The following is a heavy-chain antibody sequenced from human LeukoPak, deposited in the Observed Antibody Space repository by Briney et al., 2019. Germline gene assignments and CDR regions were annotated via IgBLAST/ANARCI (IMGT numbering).Heavy chain of an antibody. V-gene: IGHV3-53*01. D-gene: IGHD3-10*02. J-gene: IGHJ6*04. Sequence: GGSLRLSCAASGFTVSSNYMSWVRQAPGKGLEWVSVSYSGGSSYYADSVKGRFTISRDNAKNSLYLQMNSLRAEDTAVYYCAELGITMIGGVWGKGTTVTISS. CDR3: AELGITMIGGV. CDR2: SYSGGSS. CDR1: GFTVSSNY.